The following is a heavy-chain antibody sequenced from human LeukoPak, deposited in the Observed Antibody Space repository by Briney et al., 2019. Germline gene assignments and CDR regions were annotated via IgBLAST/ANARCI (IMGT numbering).Heavy chain of an antibody. CDR3: ARDDSTSDVYDFWSGYYYYYYYGMDV. Sequence: PGGSLRLSCAASGFTFSSYSMNWVRQAPGKGLEWVSSISSSSYIYYADSVKGRFTISRDNAKNSLYLQMNSLRAEDTAVYYCARDDSTSDVYDFWSGYYYYYYYGMDVWGQGTTVTVSS. CDR2: ISSSSYI. D-gene: IGHD3-3*01. V-gene: IGHV3-21*01. CDR1: GFTFSSYS. J-gene: IGHJ6*02.